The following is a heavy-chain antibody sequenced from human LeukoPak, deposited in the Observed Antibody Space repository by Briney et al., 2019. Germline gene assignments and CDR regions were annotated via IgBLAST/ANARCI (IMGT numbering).Heavy chain of an antibody. D-gene: IGHD1-26*01. Sequence: GGSLRLSCAASGFTFSSYSMNWVRQAPGKELEWVSSISSSRSYINYAVSVKGRFTISRDNAKNSLYLQMNSLRAEDTAVYYCARDRSPTHFDYWGQGTLVTVSS. J-gene: IGHJ4*02. CDR3: ARDRSPTHFDY. V-gene: IGHV3-21*01. CDR2: ISSSRSYI. CDR1: GFTFSSYS.